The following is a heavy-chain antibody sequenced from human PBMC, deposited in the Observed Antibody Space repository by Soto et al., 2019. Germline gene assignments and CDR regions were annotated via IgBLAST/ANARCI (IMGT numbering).Heavy chain of an antibody. Sequence: QVQLQESGPGLVKPSETLSLTCTVSGGSISSYYWSWIRQPPGKGLEWIGYIYYSGSTNYNPSLKSRVTISVDTSKNQFSLKLSSVTAADTAVYYCARVMNGWYYFDYWGQGTLVTVSS. J-gene: IGHJ4*02. CDR3: ARVMNGWYYFDY. CDR1: GGSISSYY. V-gene: IGHV4-59*01. CDR2: IYYSGST. D-gene: IGHD6-19*01.